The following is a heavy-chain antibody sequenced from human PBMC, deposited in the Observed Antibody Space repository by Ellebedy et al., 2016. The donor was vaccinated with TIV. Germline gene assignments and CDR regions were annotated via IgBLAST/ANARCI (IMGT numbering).Heavy chain of an antibody. V-gene: IGHV3-23*01. CDR1: GFTFSSYA. J-gene: IGHJ5*02. D-gene: IGHD4-17*01. Sequence: GESLKISCAASGFTFSSYAMSWVRQAPGKGLEWVSAISGSGGSTYYADSVKGRFTISRDNSKNTLYLQMNSLRAEDTAVYYCARAISPTTPGNWFDPWGQGTLVTVSS. CDR3: ARAISPTTPGNWFDP. CDR2: ISGSGGST.